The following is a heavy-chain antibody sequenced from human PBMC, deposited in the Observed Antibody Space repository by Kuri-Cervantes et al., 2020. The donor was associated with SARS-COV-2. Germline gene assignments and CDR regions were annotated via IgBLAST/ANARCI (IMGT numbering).Heavy chain of an antibody. V-gene: IGHV1-8*01. CDR1: ETTFPNYD. Sequence: ASVKVSCKAPETTFPNYDINWVRQATGQGLEWMGMVKTNNGNTLYAQFFQGRVTMTRDTSTSTVYMELTSLRSDDTAVYYCARDCSGTDCYIIIYAMSEWGQGTLVTVSS. J-gene: IGHJ4*02. CDR3: ARDCSGTDCYIIIYAMSE. CDR2: VKTNNGNT. D-gene: IGHD2-2*01.